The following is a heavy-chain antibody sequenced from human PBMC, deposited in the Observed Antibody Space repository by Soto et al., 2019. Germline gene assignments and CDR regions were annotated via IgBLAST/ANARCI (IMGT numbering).Heavy chain of an antibody. J-gene: IGHJ6*03. CDR2: ISSSSSTI. V-gene: IGHV3-48*01. CDR1: GCTFRSYS. D-gene: IGHD6-13*01. Sequence: PGGSQRVSWAAAGCTFRSYSRNWVRQATGKGLEWVSYISSSSSTIYYADSVKGRFTISRDNAKNSLYLQMNSLRAEDTAVYYCAREVYSSKFYYYYMDVWGKGTTVTVSS. CDR3: AREVYSSKFYYYYMDV.